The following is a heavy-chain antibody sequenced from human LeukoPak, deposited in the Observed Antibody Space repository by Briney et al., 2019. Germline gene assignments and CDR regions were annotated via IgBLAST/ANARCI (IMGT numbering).Heavy chain of an antibody. Sequence: SETLSVTSTVSGGSISSFYWSWIRQPAGKGLEWSVRISTSESTNYNPALKRRVTISVDKSKNQFSLKLSSVTAADTAVYYCARERTSYYYYYMDVWGKGTTVTVSS. CDR3: ARERTSYYYYYMDV. CDR2: ISTSEST. J-gene: IGHJ6*03. V-gene: IGHV4-4*07. CDR1: GGSISSFY.